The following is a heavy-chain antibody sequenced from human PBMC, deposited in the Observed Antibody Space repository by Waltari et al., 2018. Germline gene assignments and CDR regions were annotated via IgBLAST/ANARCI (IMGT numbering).Heavy chain of an antibody. D-gene: IGHD4-4*01. CDR2: ISSSSSYI. Sequence: EVQLVESGGGLVKPGGSLRLSCAASGLTFSSYSMNWVRQAPGKGREWVSSISSSSSYIYYADSVKGRFTISRDNAKNSLYLQMNSLRAEDTAVYYCVRPGSNYKRGYYYYYGMDVWGQGTTVTVSS. J-gene: IGHJ6*02. CDR3: VRPGSNYKRGYYYYYGMDV. CDR1: GLTFSSYS. V-gene: IGHV3-21*01.